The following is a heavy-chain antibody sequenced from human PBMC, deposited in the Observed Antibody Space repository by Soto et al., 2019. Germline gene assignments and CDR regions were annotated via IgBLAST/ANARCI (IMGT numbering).Heavy chain of an antibody. J-gene: IGHJ6*02. Sequence: QVQLVESGGGVVQPGRSLRLSCAASGFTFSSYGMHWVRRAPGKGLEWVAVIWYDGSNKYYADSVKGRFTISRDNSKNTLYLQMNSLRAEDTAVYYCARASPLTWSGYYRPNYYYYGMDVWGQGTTVTVSS. CDR3: ARASPLTWSGYYRPNYYYYGMDV. CDR2: IWYDGSNK. V-gene: IGHV3-33*01. D-gene: IGHD3-3*01. CDR1: GFTFSSYG.